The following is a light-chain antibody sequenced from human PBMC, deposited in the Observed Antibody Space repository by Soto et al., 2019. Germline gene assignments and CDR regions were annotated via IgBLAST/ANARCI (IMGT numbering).Light chain of an antibody. J-gene: IGLJ3*02. V-gene: IGLV1-47*02. CDR3: AAWEDSLSGRWV. CDR1: SSNIGSNY. Sequence: QSVLTQPPSASGTPGQRVTISCSGSSSNIGSNYVYWYQQLPGTAPKLLIYSNNQRPSGVPDRFSGSKSGTSASLAISGLRSEDEADYYCAAWEDSLSGRWVFGGGTKVTVL. CDR2: SNN.